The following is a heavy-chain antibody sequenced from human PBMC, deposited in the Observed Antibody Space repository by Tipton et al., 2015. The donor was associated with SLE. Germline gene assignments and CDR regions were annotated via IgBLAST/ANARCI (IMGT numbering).Heavy chain of an antibody. CDR3: ARGVWFGELRGRAFDI. CDR1: GGSISSSSYY. CDR2: IYYSGST. Sequence: TLSLTCTVSGGSISSSSYYWGWIRQPPGKGLGWIGYIYYSGSTNYNPSLKSRVTISVDTSKNQFSLKLSSVTAADTAVYYCARGVWFGELRGRAFDIWGQGTMVTVSS. J-gene: IGHJ3*02. V-gene: IGHV4-61*05. D-gene: IGHD3-10*01.